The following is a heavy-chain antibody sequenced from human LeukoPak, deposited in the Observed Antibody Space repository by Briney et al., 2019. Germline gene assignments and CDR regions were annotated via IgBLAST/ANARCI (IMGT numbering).Heavy chain of an antibody. J-gene: IGHJ3*02. CDR1: GFTFSSYS. CDR3: ARALGGSTGAFDI. CDR2: ISSSSSYI. Sequence: KPGGSLRLSCAASGFTFSSYSMNWVRQAPGKGLEWVSSISSSSSYIDYADSVKGRFTISRDKAKNSLYLQMNSLRAEDTAVYYCARALGGSTGAFDIWGQGTMVTVSS. V-gene: IGHV3-21*01. D-gene: IGHD3-16*01.